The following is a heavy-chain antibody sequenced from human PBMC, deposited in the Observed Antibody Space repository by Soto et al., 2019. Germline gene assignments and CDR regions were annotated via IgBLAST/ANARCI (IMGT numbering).Heavy chain of an antibody. Sequence: QVQLVESGGGVVQPGRSLRLSCAASGFTLSRYGMHWVRQAPGKGLEWVAVISFEGNTQYYADSVKGRFTISRDNSTDTLSLQLLSLRPADTAVYYCARGAEHQLLSRDYFYGMDVWGQGTTVSVSS. CDR1: GFTLSRYG. V-gene: IGHV3-30*05. CDR2: ISFEGNTQ. CDR3: ARGAEHQLLSRDYFYGMDV. J-gene: IGHJ6*02. D-gene: IGHD1-1*01.